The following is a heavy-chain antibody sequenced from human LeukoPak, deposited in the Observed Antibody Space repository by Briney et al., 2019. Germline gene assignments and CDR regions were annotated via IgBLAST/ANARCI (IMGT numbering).Heavy chain of an antibody. J-gene: IGHJ4*02. CDR2: IHYSGTN. V-gene: IGHV4-59*13. Sequence: PALTLSLPRAFSVGSNRSYYWNCIRDPPAKALEDIGYIHYSGTNYYNPSLKSRVTISVDTSKSQFSLKLNSVTAAYTAVYYCATNFGVANPIDYWGQGTLVTVSS. CDR3: ATNFGVANPIDY. D-gene: IGHD3-3*01. CDR1: VGSNRSYY.